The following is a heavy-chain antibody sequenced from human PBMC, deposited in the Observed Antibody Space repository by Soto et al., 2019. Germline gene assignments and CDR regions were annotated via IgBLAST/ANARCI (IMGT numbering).Heavy chain of an antibody. J-gene: IGHJ5*01. CDR2: IIPIFGPR. CDR1: GGIFSSYG. D-gene: IGHD5-12*01. V-gene: IGHV1-69*01. CDR3: LRGSEMAIVWFDS. Sequence: QVQLVQSGAEVTKPGSSVKVSCKAAGGIFSSYGIGWVRQAPGQGLEWMGGIIPIFGPRNYAQKFEGRVMITADEFTRTTYMELSGLSSEDTAVYYCLRGSEMAIVWFDSWGQGTLVTVSS.